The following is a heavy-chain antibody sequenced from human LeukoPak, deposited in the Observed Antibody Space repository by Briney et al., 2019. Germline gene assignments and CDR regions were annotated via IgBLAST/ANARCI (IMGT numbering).Heavy chain of an antibody. CDR3: ARSPTDRYYDGSGYFGF. D-gene: IGHD3-22*01. Sequence: SQTLSLTCTISGDSINSGGYYWSWIRLHPGKGLEWIGYIYYSGSIYFNPSLRSRVIISIDTSKNQFSLKLSSVTAADTAVYYCARSPTDRYYDGSGYFGFWGQGALVTVSS. CDR1: GDSINSGGYY. V-gene: IGHV4-31*03. J-gene: IGHJ4*02. CDR2: IYYSGSI.